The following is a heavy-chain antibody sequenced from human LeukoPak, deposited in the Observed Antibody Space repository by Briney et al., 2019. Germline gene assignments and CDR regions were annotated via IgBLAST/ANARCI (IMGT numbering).Heavy chain of an antibody. Sequence: GGSLRLSCAASGXTFSSYSMNWVRQAPGKGLEWVSSISSSSSYIYYADSVKGRFTISRDNAKNSLYLQMSSLRAEDTAVYYCARVGITMPYFDYWGQGTLVTVSS. D-gene: IGHD3-10*01. CDR1: GXTFSSYS. CDR3: ARVGITMPYFDY. J-gene: IGHJ4*02. CDR2: ISSSSSYI. V-gene: IGHV3-21*01.